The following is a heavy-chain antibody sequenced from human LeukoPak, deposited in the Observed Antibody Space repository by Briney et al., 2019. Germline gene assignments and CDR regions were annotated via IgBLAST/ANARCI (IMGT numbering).Heavy chain of an antibody. CDR1: GFTFSSYS. CDR3: AKNGVTYTDYYYYMDV. Sequence: GGSLRLSCAASGFTFSSYSMNWVRQAPGKGLEWVSSISSSSSYIYYADSVKGRFTISRDNAKNLVYLQMNSLRAEDTAVYCCAKNGVTYTDYYYYMDVWGKGTTVTISS. V-gene: IGHV3-21*01. CDR2: ISSSSSYI. J-gene: IGHJ6*03. D-gene: IGHD2-2*02.